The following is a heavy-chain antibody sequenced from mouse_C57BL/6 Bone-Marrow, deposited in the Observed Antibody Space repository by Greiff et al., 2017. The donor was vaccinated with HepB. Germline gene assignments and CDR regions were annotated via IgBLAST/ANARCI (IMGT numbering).Heavy chain of an antibody. Sequence: VQLQQSGAELVRPGASVTLSCKASGYTFTDYEMHWVKQTPVHGLEWIGAIDPETGGTAYNQKFKGKAILTADKSSSTAYMELRSLTSEDSAVYYCTRDGNYQIDYWGQGTTLTGSS. V-gene: IGHV1-15*01. CDR1: GYTFTDYE. J-gene: IGHJ2*01. CDR2: IDPETGGT. CDR3: TRDGNYQIDY. D-gene: IGHD2-1*01.